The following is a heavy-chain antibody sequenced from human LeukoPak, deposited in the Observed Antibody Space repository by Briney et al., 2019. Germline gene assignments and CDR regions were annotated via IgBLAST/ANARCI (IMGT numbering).Heavy chain of an antibody. J-gene: IGHJ4*02. Sequence: GGSLRLSCAASGFTFSSYVMTWVRQAPGKGLEWVSAISGSGGSTYYADSVKGRFTISRDNSKNTLYLQMNSLRAEDTAVYYCAKDERLMITFGGVINYWGQGTLVTVSS. CDR3: AKDERLMITFGGVINY. D-gene: IGHD3-16*02. CDR1: GFTFSSYV. CDR2: ISGSGGST. V-gene: IGHV3-23*01.